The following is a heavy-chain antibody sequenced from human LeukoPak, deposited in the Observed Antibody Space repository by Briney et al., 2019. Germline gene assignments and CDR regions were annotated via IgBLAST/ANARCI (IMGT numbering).Heavy chain of an antibody. CDR3: ARDAGGPFDY. CDR1: GFTFSTFW. J-gene: IGHJ4*02. V-gene: IGHV3-7*01. D-gene: IGHD3-10*01. Sequence: GGSLRLSCAASGFTFSTFWMTWVRQAPGKGLEWVANIKQDGSDKHFVDSVKGRVTISRDNARNSLYLQMNSLRAEDTAVYYCARDAGGPFDYWGQGTLVTVSS. CDR2: IKQDGSDK.